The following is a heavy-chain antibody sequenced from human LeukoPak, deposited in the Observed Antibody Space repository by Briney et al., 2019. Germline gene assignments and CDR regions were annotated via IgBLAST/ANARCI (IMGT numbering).Heavy chain of an antibody. Sequence: ASVKVYCKASGGTFSSYAISWVRQAPGQGLEWMGGIIPIFGTANYAQKFQGRVTITADESTSTAYMELSSLRSEDTAVYYCARPIYDSSGFDYWGQGTLVTVSS. D-gene: IGHD3-22*01. V-gene: IGHV1-69*13. CDR1: GGTFSSYA. J-gene: IGHJ4*02. CDR3: ARPIYDSSGFDY. CDR2: IIPIFGTA.